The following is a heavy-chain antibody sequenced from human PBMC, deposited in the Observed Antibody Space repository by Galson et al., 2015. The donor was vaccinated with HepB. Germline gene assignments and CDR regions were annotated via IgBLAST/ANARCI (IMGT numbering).Heavy chain of an antibody. CDR2: ISSSYTYT. V-gene: IGHV3-11*06. CDR3: ARVADVDYGDHSHFDS. J-gene: IGHJ4*02. CDR1: GFTFSNYY. Sequence: SLRLSCAASGFTFSNYYMSWIRQAPGKGLEWISYISSSYTYTNYADSVKDRFTISRDNAKNSLYLQMNSLRAEDTAVYYCARVADVDYGDHSHFDSWGQGTLVTVSS. D-gene: IGHD4-17*01.